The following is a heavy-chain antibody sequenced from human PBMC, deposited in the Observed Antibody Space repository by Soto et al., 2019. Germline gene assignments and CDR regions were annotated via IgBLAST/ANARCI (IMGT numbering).Heavy chain of an antibody. J-gene: IGHJ4*02. V-gene: IGHV4-31*03. CDR1: GGSISSGGYY. Sequence: QVQLQESGPGLVKPSQTLSLTCTVSGGSISSGGYYWSWIRQHPGKGLEWIGYIYYRGSTYYNPYLKSRVTIPVDTSKNQFCLKLSSVTAADTDVYECAREGGIVGATAADYWGQGSLVTVSS. CDR3: AREGGIVGATAADY. CDR2: IYYRGST. D-gene: IGHD1-26*01.